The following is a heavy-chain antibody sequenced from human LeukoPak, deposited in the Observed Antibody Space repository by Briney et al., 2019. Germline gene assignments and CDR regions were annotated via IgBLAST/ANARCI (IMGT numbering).Heavy chain of an antibody. J-gene: IGHJ4*02. V-gene: IGHV4-31*03. Sequence: SETLSLTCTVSGGSISSGGYYWSWIRQHPGTGLEWIGYIYYSGSTYYNPSLKSRVTISVDTSENQFSLKLSSVTAADTAVYYCARWLQLRDYFDYWGQGTLVTVSS. CDR2: IYYSGST. CDR3: ARWLQLRDYFDY. D-gene: IGHD5-24*01. CDR1: GGSISSGGYY.